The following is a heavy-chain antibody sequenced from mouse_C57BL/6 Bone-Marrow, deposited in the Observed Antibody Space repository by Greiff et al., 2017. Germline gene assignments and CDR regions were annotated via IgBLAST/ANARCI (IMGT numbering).Heavy chain of an antibody. V-gene: IGHV1-19*01. CDR3: ARTKGYYFDY. CDR2: INPYNGGT. J-gene: IGHJ2*01. Sequence: EVQLQQSGPVLVKPGASVKLSCKASGYTFTDYYMNWVKQSPGKSLEWIGVINPYNGGTSYNQKFKGKVTLTVDKTASTAYLQLNSLTSEDSAVYYCARTKGYYFDYWGQGTTLTVSA. CDR1: GYTFTDYY.